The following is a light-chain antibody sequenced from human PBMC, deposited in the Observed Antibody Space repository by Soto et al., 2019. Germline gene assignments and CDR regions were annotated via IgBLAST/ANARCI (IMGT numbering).Light chain of an antibody. CDR3: QQYGSSPLT. CDR2: GAF. V-gene: IGKV3-20*01. CDR1: QRVTSTY. Sequence: DIVLTQSPGTLSLSPGERATLSCRASQRVTSTYFAWYQQKPGQSPRLLIYGAFNRATGIPDRFSGSGSGTAFTLTISRLEPEDLAVYYCQQYGSSPLTFGGGTKVE. J-gene: IGKJ4*01.